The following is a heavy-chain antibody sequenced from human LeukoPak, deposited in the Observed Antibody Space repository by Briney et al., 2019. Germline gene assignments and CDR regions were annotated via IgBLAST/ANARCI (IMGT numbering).Heavy chain of an antibody. V-gene: IGHV3-43*01. Sequence: GGSPRLSCAASGFTFAQYMMHCVRQAPGKGLEGVFHITWDGDTTHYADSVKGRFTISRDNRKNSLSLQMNSLRTEDTALYYCAKDYGNYRGFDFWGQGTLVTVSS. CDR1: GFTFAQYM. CDR2: ITWDGDTT. CDR3: AKDYGNYRGFDF. J-gene: IGHJ4*02. D-gene: IGHD3-22*01.